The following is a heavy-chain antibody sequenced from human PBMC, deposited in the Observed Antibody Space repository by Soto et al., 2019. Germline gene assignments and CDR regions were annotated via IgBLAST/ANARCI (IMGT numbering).Heavy chain of an antibody. J-gene: IGHJ4*02. CDR1: GESFSGYI. V-gene: IGHV4-34*01. Sequence: QVQLQQSGAGLLKPSETLSLTCAVYGESFSGYIWTWIRQTPGKGLQWIGQINHSGSASYNPSLTCRVTLSVHASTSQSSLGQSSVTAADPAVYYCARGLITGSHYSGGWYYFDSWGQGTQVTVSS. D-gene: IGHD6-19*01. CDR2: INHSGSA. CDR3: ARGLITGSHYSGGWYYFDS.